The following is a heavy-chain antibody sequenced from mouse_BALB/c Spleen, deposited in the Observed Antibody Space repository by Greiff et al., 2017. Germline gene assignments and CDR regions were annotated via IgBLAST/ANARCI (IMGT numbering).Heavy chain of an antibody. D-gene: IGHD3-1*01. CDR2: ISSGGGST. CDR3: ARQSGTYYAMDY. J-gene: IGHJ4*01. CDR1: GFSFSSYD. V-gene: IGHV5-12-1*01. Sequence: EVQLVESGGGLVKPGGSLKLSCAASGFSFSSYDMSWVRQTPEKRLEWVAYISSGGGSTYYPDTVKGRFTISRDNAKNTLYLQMSSLKSEDTAMYYCARQSGTYYAMDYWGQGTSVTVSA.